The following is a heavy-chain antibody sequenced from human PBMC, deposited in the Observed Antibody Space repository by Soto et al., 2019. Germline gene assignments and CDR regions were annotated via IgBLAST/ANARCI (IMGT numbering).Heavy chain of an antibody. CDR3: ASPDYGDYSIPINYYYYGMDV. Sequence: SVKVSCKASGGTFSSYTISWVRQAPGQGLEWMGRIIPILGVANYAQKFQGRVTITADESTSTAYMELSSLRSEDTAVYSCASPDYGDYSIPINYYYYGMDVWGQGTTVTVSS. CDR1: GGTFSSYT. D-gene: IGHD4-17*01. J-gene: IGHJ6*02. CDR2: IIPILGVA. V-gene: IGHV1-69*02.